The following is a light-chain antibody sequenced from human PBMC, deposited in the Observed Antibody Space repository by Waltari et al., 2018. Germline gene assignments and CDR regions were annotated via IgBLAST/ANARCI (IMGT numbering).Light chain of an antibody. Sequence: IKMTQAPSSLSASIGDRVNITCRASQNIGKYLNWYQHKPGKAPKLLIYAASSLLSGVPSRFSGSGSGTDFTFTISSLQPEDFATYYCQQSSSTPQSTFGQGTRLEIK. V-gene: IGKV1-39*01. CDR2: AAS. CDR1: QNIGKY. J-gene: IGKJ5*01. CDR3: QQSSSTPQST.